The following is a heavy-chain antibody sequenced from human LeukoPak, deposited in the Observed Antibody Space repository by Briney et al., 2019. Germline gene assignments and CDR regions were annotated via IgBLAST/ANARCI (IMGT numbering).Heavy chain of an antibody. J-gene: IGHJ4*02. CDR2: IFGTGDTT. CDR1: GFTFGSYA. Sequence: GGSLRLSCAASGFTFGSYAMNWVRQAPGKGLEWVSIIFGTGDTTYYADSVKGRFTVSRDNSKNTLYLQMNDLRPEDTAKYYCAKRNTMIRGGPCFDHWGQGLLVTVSS. V-gene: IGHV3-23*01. CDR3: AKRNTMIRGGPCFDH. D-gene: IGHD3-10*01.